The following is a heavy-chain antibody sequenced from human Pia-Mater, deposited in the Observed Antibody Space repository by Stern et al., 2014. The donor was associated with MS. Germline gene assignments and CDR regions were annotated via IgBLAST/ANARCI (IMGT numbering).Heavy chain of an antibody. CDR3: ANTILRGYHAFDY. Sequence: QMQLVQSGGGVVQTGRSLRLSCAASGFTFSSYGIHWVRQAPGKGLEWVAVISYDGSKKYYADSVKGRFTISRDNSKNTLYLQMNSLRAEDTAVYYCANTILRGYHAFDYWGQGTLVTVSS. CDR2: ISYDGSKK. D-gene: IGHD3-3*01. V-gene: IGHV3-30*18. J-gene: IGHJ4*02. CDR1: GFTFSSYG.